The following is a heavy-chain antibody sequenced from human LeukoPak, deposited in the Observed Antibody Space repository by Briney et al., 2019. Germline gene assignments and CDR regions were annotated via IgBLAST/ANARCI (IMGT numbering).Heavy chain of an antibody. V-gene: IGHV1-69*13. CDR1: GGTFSSYA. Sequence: SVKVSCKASGGTFSSYAISWVRQAPGQGLEWMGGIIPIFGTANYAQKFQGRVTITADESTSTAYMDLQSLTSDDTAVYYCARHMREFWSRRQPGDAFDIWGQGTMVTVSS. D-gene: IGHD3-3*01. CDR2: IIPIFGTA. J-gene: IGHJ3*02. CDR3: ARHMREFWSRRQPGDAFDI.